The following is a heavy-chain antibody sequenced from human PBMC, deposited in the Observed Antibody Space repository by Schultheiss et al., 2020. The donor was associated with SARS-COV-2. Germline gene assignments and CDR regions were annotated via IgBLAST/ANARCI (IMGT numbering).Heavy chain of an antibody. J-gene: IGHJ4*02. V-gene: IGHV4-59*08. CDR2: IFHTGSA. Sequence: SETLSLTCAVYGGSFSGYYWSWIRQAPGKGLEWIGYIFHTGSANYNPSLKRRVTISVDTSKNQVSLNLRSVTATDTAVYYCARHARVYYDVWSGDKKYYFDYWGQGTLVTVSS. D-gene: IGHD3-3*01. CDR3: ARHARVYYDVWSGDKKYYFDY. CDR1: GGSFSGYY.